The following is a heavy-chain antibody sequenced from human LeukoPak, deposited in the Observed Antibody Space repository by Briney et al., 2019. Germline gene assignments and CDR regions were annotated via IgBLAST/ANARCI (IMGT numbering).Heavy chain of an antibody. V-gene: IGHV3-43*01. CDR2: ISRHGGTT. CDR3: AKDIPNYGGLDH. CDR1: GFTFDGYT. Sequence: GGSLRLSCAASGFTFDGYTMHWVRHAPGKGLEWVSHISRHGGTTYYAASVKGRFTISRDNSKNSLYLQMNSLRAEDTALYYCAKDIPNYGGLDHWGQGTLVTVSS. J-gene: IGHJ5*02. D-gene: IGHD4/OR15-4a*01.